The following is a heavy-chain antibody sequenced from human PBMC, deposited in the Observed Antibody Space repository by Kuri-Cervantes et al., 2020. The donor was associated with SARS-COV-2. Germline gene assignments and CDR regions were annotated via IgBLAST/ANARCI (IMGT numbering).Heavy chain of an antibody. Sequence: GESLKISCAASGFTFSSYAMSWVRQAPGKGLEWVSAISGSGGSTYYADSVKGRFTISRDNSKNTLYLQMNSLRAEDTAVYYCAKDASTYYDFWSGHYESPGAFDIWGQGTMVTVSS. V-gene: IGHV3-23*01. D-gene: IGHD3-3*01. CDR3: AKDASTYYDFWSGHYESPGAFDI. CDR1: GFTFSSYA. J-gene: IGHJ3*02. CDR2: ISGSGGST.